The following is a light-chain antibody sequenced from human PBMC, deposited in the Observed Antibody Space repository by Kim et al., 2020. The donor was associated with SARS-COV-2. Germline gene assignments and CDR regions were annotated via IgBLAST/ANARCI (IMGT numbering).Light chain of an antibody. Sequence: EIVLTQSPATLSLSPGERATLSCRASQNINTYLAWYQQKPGQAPRLLISDASDRATDIPARFSGSGSGTDFILTISSLEPEDFAVYYCQQRSSWPLTFGPGTKVDIK. V-gene: IGKV3-11*01. CDR2: DAS. CDR1: QNINTY. CDR3: QQRSSWPLT. J-gene: IGKJ3*01.